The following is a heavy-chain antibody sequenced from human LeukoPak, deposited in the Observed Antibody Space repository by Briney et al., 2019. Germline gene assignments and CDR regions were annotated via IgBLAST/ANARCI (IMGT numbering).Heavy chain of an antibody. CDR3: ARLKVESSGYLIGAFDI. D-gene: IGHD3-22*01. CDR1: GGSISSYY. Sequence: PSETLSLTCTVSGGSISSYYWSWIRQPPGKGLEWIGYIYYSGSTNYNPSLKSRVTISVDTSKNQFSLKLSSVTAADTAVYYCARLKVESSGYLIGAFDIWGQGTMVTVSS. CDR2: IYYSGST. V-gene: IGHV4-59*08. J-gene: IGHJ3*02.